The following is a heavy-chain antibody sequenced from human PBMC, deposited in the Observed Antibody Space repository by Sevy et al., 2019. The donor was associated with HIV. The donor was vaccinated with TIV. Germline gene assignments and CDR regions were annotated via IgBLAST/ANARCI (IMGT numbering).Heavy chain of an antibody. CDR2: MNPNSGNT. CDR1: GYTFTSYD. CDR3: AREGGYDFWIGYSWVRGYYYYYGMDV. V-gene: IGHV1-8*01. D-gene: IGHD3-3*01. Sequence: ASVKVSCKASGYTFTSYDINWVRQATGQGLEWMGWMNPNSGNTGYAQKFQGRVTMTRNTSISTAYMELSSLISEDTAVYYCAREGGYDFWIGYSWVRGYYYYYGMDVWGQVTTVTVSS. J-gene: IGHJ6*02.